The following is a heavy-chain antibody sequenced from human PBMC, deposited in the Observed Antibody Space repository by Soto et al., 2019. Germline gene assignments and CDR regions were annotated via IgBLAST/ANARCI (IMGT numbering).Heavy chain of an antibody. CDR3: ARSINWNYALFDY. Sequence: PGGSPRLSCAASGFTFSSYAMHWVRQAPGKGLEYVSAISSNGGSTYYANSVKGRFTISRDNSKNTLYLQMGSLRAEDMAVYYCARSINWNYALFDYWGQGTLVTVSS. J-gene: IGHJ4*02. CDR1: GFTFSSYA. D-gene: IGHD1-7*01. V-gene: IGHV3-64*01. CDR2: ISSNGGST.